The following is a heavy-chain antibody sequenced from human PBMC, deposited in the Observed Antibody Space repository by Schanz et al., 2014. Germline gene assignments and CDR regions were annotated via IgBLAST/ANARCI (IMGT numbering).Heavy chain of an antibody. J-gene: IGHJ6*03. CDR2: ISSSSSYI. CDR1: GFSLSSYN. Sequence: EVQLVESGGGLVKPGGSLRLSCAASGFSLSSYNMNWVRQAPGKGLEWVSSISSSSSYISYADSVKGRFTISRDNAKNSLYLQMNSLRAEDTAVYYCARPSDSSWYMDVWGKGTTVTVSS. D-gene: IGHD2-21*02. V-gene: IGHV3-21*01. CDR3: ARPSDSSWYMDV.